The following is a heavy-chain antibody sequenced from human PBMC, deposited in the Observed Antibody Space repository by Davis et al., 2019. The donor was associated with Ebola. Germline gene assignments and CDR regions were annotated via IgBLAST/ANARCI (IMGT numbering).Heavy chain of an antibody. Sequence: AASVKVSCKASGYTFTGYYMHWVRQAPGQGLEWMGWINPNSGGTNYAQKFQGRVTMTRDTSISPAHMELSRLRSDATAVYYCARGYSSGWYGFDYWGQGTLVTVSS. V-gene: IGHV1-2*02. CDR1: GYTFTGYY. CDR3: ARGYSSGWYGFDY. J-gene: IGHJ4*02. D-gene: IGHD6-19*01. CDR2: INPNSGGT.